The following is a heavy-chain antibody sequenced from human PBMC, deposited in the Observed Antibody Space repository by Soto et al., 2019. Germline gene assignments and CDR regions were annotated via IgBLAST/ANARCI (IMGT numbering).Heavy chain of an antibody. Sequence: QVQLQESGPGLVKPSQTLSLTCTVSGGSIRSGGYYWSWIRQHPGKGLEWIGYIYYSGSTYYNPSLKSRVTISVDTSKNQFSLKLSSVTAADTAVYYCAREGMDYGDDYYYGMDVWGQGTTVTVSS. CDR3: AREGMDYGDDYYYGMDV. CDR1: GGSIRSGGYY. V-gene: IGHV4-31*03. J-gene: IGHJ6*02. CDR2: IYYSGST. D-gene: IGHD4-17*01.